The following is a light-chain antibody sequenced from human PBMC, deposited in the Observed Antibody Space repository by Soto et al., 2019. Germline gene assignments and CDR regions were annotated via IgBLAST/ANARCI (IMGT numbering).Light chain of an antibody. CDR1: QSVSNNY. Sequence: EIVLTQSPGTLSLSPGERATLSCRASQSVSNNYLAWYQQKPGQAPRLLIYGASNRATGIPDRFSGSGSGTEFTLIISSLQSEDSAVYYCQQYNSWLWTFGQGTKVDIK. V-gene: IGKV3-20*01. J-gene: IGKJ1*01. CDR3: QQYNSWLWT. CDR2: GAS.